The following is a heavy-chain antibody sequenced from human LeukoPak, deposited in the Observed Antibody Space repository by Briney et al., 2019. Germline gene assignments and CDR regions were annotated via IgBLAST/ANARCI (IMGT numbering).Heavy chain of an antibody. J-gene: IGHJ4*02. D-gene: IGHD3-3*01. CDR3: ARCPRTSPYYDFWSGQYYFDY. Sequence: SETLSLTCTVSGGSISNYYWSWIRQPPGKGLEWIGYIYYSGSTNYNPSLKSRVTISVDTSKNQFSLKLSSVTAADTAVYYCARCPRTSPYYDFWSGQYYFDYWGQGTLVTVSS. V-gene: IGHV4-59*01. CDR2: IYYSGST. CDR1: GGSISNYY.